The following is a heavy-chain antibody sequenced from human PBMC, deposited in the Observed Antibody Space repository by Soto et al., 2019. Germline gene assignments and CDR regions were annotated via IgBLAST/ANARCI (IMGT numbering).Heavy chain of an antibody. V-gene: IGHV4-34*01. J-gene: IGHJ3*02. D-gene: IGHD5-12*01. Sequence: QVQLQQWGAGLLKPSETLSLTCAVYGGSFSGYYWSWIRQPPGKGLEWIGEINHSGSTNYNPSLKSRVTISVDTSKNQFSLKLSSVTAADTAVYYCARGGGWIDAFDIWGQGTIVTVSS. CDR1: GGSFSGYY. CDR3: ARGGGWIDAFDI. CDR2: INHSGST.